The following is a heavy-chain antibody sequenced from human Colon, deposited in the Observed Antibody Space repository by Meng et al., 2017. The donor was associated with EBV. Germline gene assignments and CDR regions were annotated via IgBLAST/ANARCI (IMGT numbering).Heavy chain of an antibody. V-gene: IGHV4-31*03. CDR1: GGSVSSGGYY. CDR3: ARVSSGWDYFDY. J-gene: IGHJ4*02. D-gene: IGHD6-19*01. CDR2: IYYSGST. Sequence: VQLKEAGPGPVKPSQTLSLTCTVSGGSVSSGGYYWTWIRQHPGKGLEWFGHIYYSGSTFYNPSLKRRVIISIDTSKNQFSLNLRSVTAADTAVYYCARVSSGWDYFDYWGQGTLVTVSS.